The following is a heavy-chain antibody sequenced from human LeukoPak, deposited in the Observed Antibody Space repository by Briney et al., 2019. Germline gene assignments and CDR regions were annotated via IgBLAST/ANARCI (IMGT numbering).Heavy chain of an antibody. Sequence: GGSLRLSCAASGFTFSSYWMSWVRQAPGKGLEWVANIKQDGSEKYYVDSVKGRFTISRDNAKNSLYLQMNSLRAEDTAVYYCARARLDSSGYYYFDYWGQGTLVTVSS. CDR2: IKQDGSEK. V-gene: IGHV3-7*01. J-gene: IGHJ4*02. D-gene: IGHD3-22*01. CDR3: ARARLDSSGYYYFDY. CDR1: GFTFSSYW.